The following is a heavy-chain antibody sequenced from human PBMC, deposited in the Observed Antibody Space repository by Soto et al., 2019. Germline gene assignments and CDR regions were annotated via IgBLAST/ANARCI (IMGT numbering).Heavy chain of an antibody. J-gene: IGHJ6*02. Sequence: ASVKVSCKASGYTFTGYYMHWVRQAPGQGLEWMGWINPNSGGTNYAQKFQGWVTMTRDTSISTAYMELSRLRSDDTAAYYCARELPGIAAAGTGYYYYYGMDVWGQGTTVTVSS. CDR3: ARELPGIAAAGTGYYYYYGMDV. V-gene: IGHV1-2*04. D-gene: IGHD6-13*01. CDR1: GYTFTGYY. CDR2: INPNSGGT.